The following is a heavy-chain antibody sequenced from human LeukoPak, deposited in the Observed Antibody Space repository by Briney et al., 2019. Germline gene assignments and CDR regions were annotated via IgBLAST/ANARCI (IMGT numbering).Heavy chain of an antibody. CDR3: ARGVEPLAANTLAY. Sequence: GGSLRLPCAASGFTVITNDMTWVRQAPGKGLEWVSVLYSDGNTKYADSVQGRFTISRDNSKNPLYLEMNSLSPDDTAVYYCARGVEPLAANTLAYWGQGTLVTVSS. CDR2: LYSDGNT. D-gene: IGHD1-14*01. J-gene: IGHJ4*02. V-gene: IGHV3-53*01. CDR1: GFTVITND.